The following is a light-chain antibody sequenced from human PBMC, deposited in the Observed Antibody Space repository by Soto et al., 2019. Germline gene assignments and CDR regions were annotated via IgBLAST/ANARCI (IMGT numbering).Light chain of an antibody. CDR2: GTT. CDR3: QSYDDGLSASV. Sequence: QSVLTQPPSGAGAPGQRVAISCTGTSSNIGAGHVVNWYQQFPGRAPNLLIYGTTNRPSGVPDRFSGSKSGTSASLAITGLQAEDEADYYCQSYDDGLSASVFGGGTKLTVL. V-gene: IGLV1-40*01. J-gene: IGLJ2*01. CDR1: SSNIGAGHV.